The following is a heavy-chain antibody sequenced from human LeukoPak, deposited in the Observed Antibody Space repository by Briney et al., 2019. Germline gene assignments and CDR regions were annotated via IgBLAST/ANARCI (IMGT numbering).Heavy chain of an antibody. CDR2: ISAYNGNT. V-gene: IGHV1-18*04. Sequence: ASVKVSCKASGYTFTSYGISWVRQAPGQGREGMGWISAYNGNTNYAQKLQGRVTMTTDTSTSTAYMELRSLRSDDTAVYYCARGYSSSWYRVDFDYWGQGTLVTVSS. CDR1: GYTFTSYG. CDR3: ARGYSSSWYRVDFDY. D-gene: IGHD6-13*01. J-gene: IGHJ4*02.